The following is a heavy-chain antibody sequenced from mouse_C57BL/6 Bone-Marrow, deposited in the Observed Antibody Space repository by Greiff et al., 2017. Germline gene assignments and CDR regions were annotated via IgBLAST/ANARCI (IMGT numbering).Heavy chain of an antibody. CDR2: IYPGSGNP. CDR1: GYSFTDYY. J-gene: IGHJ4*01. V-gene: IGHV1-76*01. CDR3: AREGERGAMDY. Sequence: VMLVESGAELVRPGASVNLSCRASGYSFTDYYVNWVKQRPGQGLEWIARIYPGSGNPYYSENFKGKATLTAEKSSSTAYMHLSSLTSEDSTVYFCAREGERGAMDYWGQGTSVTVSS.